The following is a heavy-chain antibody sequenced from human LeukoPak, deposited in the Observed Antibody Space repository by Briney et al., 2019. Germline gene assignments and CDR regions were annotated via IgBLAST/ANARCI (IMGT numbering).Heavy chain of an antibody. CDR2: IYSGGST. CDR1: GFSVNSNY. Sequence: GGSLRLSCAASGFSVNSNYMSWVRQAPGKGLEWVLVIYSGGSTYYADSVKGRFTISRHISKDTLYLQMNSLRAEDTAVYYCARAGPYDAFDIWGQGTMVTVSS. V-gene: IGHV3-53*04. D-gene: IGHD1-14*01. CDR3: ARAGPYDAFDI. J-gene: IGHJ3*02.